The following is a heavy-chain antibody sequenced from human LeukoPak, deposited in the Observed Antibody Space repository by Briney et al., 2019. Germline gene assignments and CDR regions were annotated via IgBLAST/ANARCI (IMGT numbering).Heavy chain of an antibody. D-gene: IGHD6-19*01. CDR1: GGSISSSSYY. V-gene: IGHV4-39*07. J-gene: IGHJ4*02. CDR2: IYYSGNT. CDR3: ARDDSSGWYGIDY. Sequence: SETLSLTCTVSGGSISSSSYYWGWIRQPPGKGLEWIGSIYYSGNTYYNPSLKSRVTISVDTSKNQFSLKMSSVTAADTAVYYCARDDSSGWYGIDYWGQGTLVTVSS.